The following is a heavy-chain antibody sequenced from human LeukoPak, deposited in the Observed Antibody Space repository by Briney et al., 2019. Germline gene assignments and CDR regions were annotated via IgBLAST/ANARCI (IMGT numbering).Heavy chain of an antibody. V-gene: IGHV3-30*03. Sequence: GGALRLSCAASGFTFSSYGVHWVRQAPGKGLEGVAIITHDGSNKYNADSVKGRFTISRDNSKNTLHLQMNSLRAEDTAVYYCARDRFYGDYIDYYFYGMDVWGQGTPVTVSS. CDR3: ARDRFYGDYIDYYFYGMDV. D-gene: IGHD4-17*01. J-gene: IGHJ6*02. CDR2: ITHDGSNK. CDR1: GFTFSSYG.